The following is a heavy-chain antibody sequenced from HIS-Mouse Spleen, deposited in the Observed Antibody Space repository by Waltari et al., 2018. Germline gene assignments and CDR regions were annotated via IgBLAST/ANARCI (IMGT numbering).Heavy chain of an antibody. Sequence: EVQLVESGGGVVQPEGSLGLSFAAPGFPFSCYWMHWVRQAPGKGLVWVSRINSDGSSTSYADSVKGRFTISRDNAKNTLYLQMNSLRAEDTAVYYCARGWYYFDYWGQGTLVTVSS. D-gene: IGHD2-8*01. CDR3: ARGWYYFDY. CDR2: INSDGSST. J-gene: IGHJ4*02. V-gene: IGHV3-74*01. CDR1: GFPFSCYW.